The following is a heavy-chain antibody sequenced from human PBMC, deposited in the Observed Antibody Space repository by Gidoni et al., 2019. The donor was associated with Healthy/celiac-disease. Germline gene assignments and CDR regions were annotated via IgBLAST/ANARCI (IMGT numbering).Heavy chain of an antibody. CDR1: GYTFTGYY. CDR2: INPNSGGT. CDR3: ARALVAAAGSGINTGGPHFDY. J-gene: IGHJ4*02. Sequence: QVQLVQSGAEVKKPGASVKVSCKASGYTFTGYYMHWVRQAPGQGLEWMGWINPNSGGTNYAQKFQGRVTMTRDTSISTAYMELSRLRSDDTAVYYCARALVAAAGSGINTGGPHFDYWGQGTLVTVSS. V-gene: IGHV1-2*02. D-gene: IGHD6-13*01.